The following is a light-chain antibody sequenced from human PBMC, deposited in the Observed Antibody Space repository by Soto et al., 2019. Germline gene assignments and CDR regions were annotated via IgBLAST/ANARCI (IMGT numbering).Light chain of an antibody. J-gene: IGKJ1*01. CDR3: MQGTHWPRT. CDR1: QSLVHSDGSTY. CDR2: EVS. Sequence: DVVITQSPLSLPVTLGQPASISCRSSQSLVHSDGSTYLTWYQQRPGQSPRRLIYEVSNRDSGVPDRFSASGSGTDFTLKISRVEAEDVGVYFCMQGTHWPRTFGQGTEVEIK. V-gene: IGKV2-30*02.